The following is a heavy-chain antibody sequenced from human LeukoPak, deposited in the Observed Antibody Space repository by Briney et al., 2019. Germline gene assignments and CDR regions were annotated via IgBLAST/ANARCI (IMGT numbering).Heavy chain of an antibody. V-gene: IGHV3-23*01. Sequence: PGGSLRLSCAASGFTFSSYAMSWVCQAPGKGLEWVSAISGSGGSTYYADSVKGRFTISRDNSKNTPYLQMNSLRAEDTAVYYCAKDPGYSYGYRYWGQGTLVTVSS. CDR3: AKDPGYSYGYRY. CDR2: ISGSGGST. CDR1: GFTFSSYA. J-gene: IGHJ4*02. D-gene: IGHD5-18*01.